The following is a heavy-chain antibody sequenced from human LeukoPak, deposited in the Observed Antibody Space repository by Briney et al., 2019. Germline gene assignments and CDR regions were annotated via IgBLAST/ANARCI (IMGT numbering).Heavy chain of an antibody. CDR1: QFTFSTYA. CDR3: VRGTGY. V-gene: IGHV3-23*01. J-gene: IGHJ4*02. Sequence: GGSLRLSCAASQFTFSTYAMNWVRQAPGKGLEWVSSISSGGHTTYYADSVKGRFTISRDNSKNTLYLQMSSLRADDTAVYYCVRGTGYWGQGTLVTVSS. CDR2: ISSGGHTT.